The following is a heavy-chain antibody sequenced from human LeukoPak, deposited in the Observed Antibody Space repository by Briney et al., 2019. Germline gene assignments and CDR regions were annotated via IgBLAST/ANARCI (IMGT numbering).Heavy chain of an antibody. D-gene: IGHD3-3*01. CDR1: RLTFSNYW. CDR2: IKEDGSDQ. CDR3: ARGNFWLRHAYAI. J-gene: IGHJ3*02. V-gene: IGHV3-7*04. Sequence: PGGPLRHSCIASRLTFSNYWMTWVRQAPGKGLQWVASIKEDGSDQYYVDFVKGRFTISRDNANNSLSLQMNSLTAEDTALFFCARGNFWLRHAYAIWRQGTMVTVSS.